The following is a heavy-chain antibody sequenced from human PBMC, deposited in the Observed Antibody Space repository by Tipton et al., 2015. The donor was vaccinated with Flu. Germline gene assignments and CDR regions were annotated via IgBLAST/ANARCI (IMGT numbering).Heavy chain of an antibody. Sequence: TLSLTCTVSGGSLSGYYWSWIRQPAGKGLEWIGTIYYSGSTYYNPSLKSRVTMSVDTSKNQFSLKLSSVTAADTAVYYCACRGSCYHWGQGTLVTVSS. CDR2: IYYSGST. CDR3: ACRGSCYH. D-gene: IGHD1-26*01. CDR1: GGSLSGYY. V-gene: IGHV4-59*04. J-gene: IGHJ4*02.